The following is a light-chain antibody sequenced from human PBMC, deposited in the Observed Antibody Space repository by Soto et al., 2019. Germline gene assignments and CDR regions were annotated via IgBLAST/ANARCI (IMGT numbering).Light chain of an antibody. CDR1: SSDVSGYNY. CDR2: EVT. CDR3: SSYAASNNFYFV. V-gene: IGLV2-8*01. Sequence: QSVLTQPPSASGSPGQSVTISCTGTSSDVSGYNYVSWYQQYPGRAPKLMIYEVTKRPSGVPDRFSGSKSGNTASLTVSGLQAEDEADYYCSSYAASNNFYFVFGGGTKVTVL. J-gene: IGLJ3*02.